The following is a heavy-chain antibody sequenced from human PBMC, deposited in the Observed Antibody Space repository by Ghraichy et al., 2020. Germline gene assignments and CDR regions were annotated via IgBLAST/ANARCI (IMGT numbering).Heavy chain of an antibody. CDR3: AKDSEAYYYDSSGYLGSDFDY. Sequence: GESLNISCAASGFTFSSYAMSWVRQAPGKGLEWVSAISGSGGSTYYADSVKGRFTISRDNSKNTLYLQMNSLRAEDTAVYYCAKDSEAYYYDSSGYLGSDFDYWGQGTLVTVSS. CDR2: ISGSGGST. D-gene: IGHD3-22*01. J-gene: IGHJ4*02. V-gene: IGHV3-23*01. CDR1: GFTFSSYA.